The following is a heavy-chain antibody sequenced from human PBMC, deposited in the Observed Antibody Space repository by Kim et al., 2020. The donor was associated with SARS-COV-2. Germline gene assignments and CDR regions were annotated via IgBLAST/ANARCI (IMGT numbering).Heavy chain of an antibody. V-gene: IGHV3-23*01. CDR3: ATVGPLITRYFYYYMDV. D-gene: IGHD1-20*01. J-gene: IGHJ6*03. CDR2: ISGRGDST. CDR1: GFTFSSYA. Sequence: GGSLRLSCAASGFTFSSYAMSWVRQAPGQGLEWVSSISGRGDSTYYADSLKARFTISRANSNNKLYLQMDSLRADDTAVYYCATVGPLITRYFYYYMDV.